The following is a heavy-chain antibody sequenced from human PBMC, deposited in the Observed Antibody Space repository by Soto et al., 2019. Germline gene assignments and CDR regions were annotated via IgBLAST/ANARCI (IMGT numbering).Heavy chain of an antibody. CDR3: ARVATTVLDAFDI. Sequence: QVQLQELGPGLVKPSETLSLTCTVSGGSISSYYWSWIRQPPGKGLEWIGYIYYSGSTNYNPSLKSRVTISVDTSKNQFSLKLSSVTAADTAVYYCARVATTVLDAFDIWGQGTMVTVSS. V-gene: IGHV4-59*01. CDR2: IYYSGST. D-gene: IGHD4-17*01. CDR1: GGSISSYY. J-gene: IGHJ3*02.